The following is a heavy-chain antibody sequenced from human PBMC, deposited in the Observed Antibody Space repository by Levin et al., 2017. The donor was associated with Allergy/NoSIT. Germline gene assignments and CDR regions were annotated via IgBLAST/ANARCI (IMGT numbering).Heavy chain of an antibody. V-gene: IGHV5-10-1*01. CDR3: ARQSGLGAARDGLDL. D-gene: IGHD5-18*01. J-gene: IGHJ3*01. CDR1: GYRFTSFW. Sequence: GESLKISCKAAGYRFTSFWINWVRQMPGKGLEWMGKIDPSDSYTKYSPSFQGHVTISIDKSTSDAYLQWSSLRASDTAYYYCARQSGLGAARDGLDLWGQGTLVTVSS. CDR2: IDPSDSYT.